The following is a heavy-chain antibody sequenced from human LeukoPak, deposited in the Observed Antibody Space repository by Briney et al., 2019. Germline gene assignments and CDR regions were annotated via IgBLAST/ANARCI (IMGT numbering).Heavy chain of an antibody. D-gene: IGHD3-16*01. CDR2: INHSGST. CDR3: ARILKGER. Sequence: SETLSLTCAVYGGSFSGYYWSWIRQPPGKGLEWIGEINHSGSTNYNPSLKSRVTISVDSSKNQFSLKLSSVAAADTAVYYCARILKGERWGQGTLVTVSS. V-gene: IGHV4-34*01. J-gene: IGHJ4*02. CDR1: GGSFSGYY.